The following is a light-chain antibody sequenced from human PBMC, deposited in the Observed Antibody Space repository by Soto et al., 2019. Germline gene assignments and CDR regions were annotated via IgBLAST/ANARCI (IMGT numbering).Light chain of an antibody. Sequence: QSALTQPASVSGSPGQSITISCTGTSSDVGGYNYVSWYQQHPGKAPKLMIYDVSNRPSGVSNRFSGSKSGNTASLTISGLQAEDEADYCCSSYTSSSTPYYGSGTGTKVTVL. CDR2: DVS. CDR1: SSDVGGYNY. V-gene: IGLV2-14*01. J-gene: IGLJ1*01. CDR3: SSYTSSSTPYYG.